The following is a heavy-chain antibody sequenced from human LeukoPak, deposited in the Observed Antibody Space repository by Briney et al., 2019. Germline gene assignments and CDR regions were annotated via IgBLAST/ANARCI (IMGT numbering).Heavy chain of an antibody. Sequence: GGSLRLSCAASGFTFSSYAMSWVRQAPGKGLEWVSAISGSGGSTYYADSVKGRFTISRDNSKNTLYLQMNSLRAEDTAVYYCAKDQCSSTSCPCDYWGQGTLVTVSS. CDR3: AKDQCSSTSCPCDY. CDR2: ISGSGGST. CDR1: GFTFSSYA. V-gene: IGHV3-23*01. J-gene: IGHJ4*02. D-gene: IGHD2-2*01.